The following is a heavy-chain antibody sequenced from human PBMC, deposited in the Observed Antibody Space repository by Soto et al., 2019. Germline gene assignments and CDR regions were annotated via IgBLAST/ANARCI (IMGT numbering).Heavy chain of an antibody. J-gene: IGHJ6*02. Sequence: QVQLVESGGGVVQPGRSLRLSCAASGFTFSTYGMHWVRQAPGKGLEWVALVWYDGRNKDYADSVKGRFTISRDNSKNTLYMQMNILRDEDTAVYYCVRAAGYSGNDYVYYYGMDVWGQGTTVTVSS. V-gene: IGHV3-33*01. CDR2: VWYDGRNK. D-gene: IGHD5-12*01. CDR3: VRAAGYSGNDYVYYYGMDV. CDR1: GFTFSTYG.